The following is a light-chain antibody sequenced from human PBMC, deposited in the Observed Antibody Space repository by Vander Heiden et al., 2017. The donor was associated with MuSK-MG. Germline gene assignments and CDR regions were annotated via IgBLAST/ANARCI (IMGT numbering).Light chain of an antibody. CDR3: QQDDNLPHT. CDR2: DAS. V-gene: IGKV1-33*01. CDR1: QDISNY. Sequence: DIQMTQSPSSLSASVGDRVTITCQASQDISNYLNWYQQKPGEAPKLLIYDASNLETGVPSRFSGSGSGTDFTFTISSLQPEDVATYYCQQDDNLPHTFGGGTKVEIK. J-gene: IGKJ4*02.